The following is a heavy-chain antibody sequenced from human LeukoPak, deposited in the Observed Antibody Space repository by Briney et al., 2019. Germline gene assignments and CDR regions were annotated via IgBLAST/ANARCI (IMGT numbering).Heavy chain of an antibody. Sequence: GASVKVSCTASGYTFTSYGISWVRQAPGQGLEWMGWISAYNGNTNYAQKFQDRVNMTKDTSTSTAYMELRGLKSDDTAVYYCARETMVRGVIDQFWGQGTRVFVSS. D-gene: IGHD3-10*01. CDR1: GYTFTSYG. V-gene: IGHV1-18*01. J-gene: IGHJ4*01. CDR2: ISAYNGNT. CDR3: ARETMVRGVIDQF.